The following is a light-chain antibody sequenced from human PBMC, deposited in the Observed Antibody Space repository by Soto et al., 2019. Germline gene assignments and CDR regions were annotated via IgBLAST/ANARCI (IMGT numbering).Light chain of an antibody. Sequence: GFTQYPGTLSLSPGESATLSPRASQSVTSNYLAWVQQRPGQAPRLLIYGASIRATGIPDTFSGSGSGTDFTLTISRLEPEDFAVYYCPQYAGSPWTFGRGAKADI. J-gene: IGKJ1*01. CDR2: GAS. CDR3: PQYAGSPWT. CDR1: QSVTSNY. V-gene: IGKV3-20*01.